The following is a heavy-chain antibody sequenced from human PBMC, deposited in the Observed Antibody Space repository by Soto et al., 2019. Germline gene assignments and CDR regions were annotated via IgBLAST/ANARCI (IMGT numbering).Heavy chain of an antibody. CDR3: VRPLRYSSGPSNWFDP. CDR1: GGSISGSSYY. Sequence: SETLSLTCTVSGGSISGSSYYWGWIRQPPGKGLEWIGSIYLSGSTNYNPSLRSRVTISVDTSKSQFSLKLTSVTAADTAVYYCVRPLRYSSGPSNWFDPWGQGTLVTVSS. J-gene: IGHJ5*02. V-gene: IGHV4-39*01. CDR2: IYLSGST. D-gene: IGHD6-19*01.